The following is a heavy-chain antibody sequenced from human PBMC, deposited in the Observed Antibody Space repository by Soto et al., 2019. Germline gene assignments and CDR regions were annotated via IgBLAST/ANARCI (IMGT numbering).Heavy chain of an antibody. CDR3: ASFLSSIAAILRDY. CDR2: IYYSGST. D-gene: IGHD6-6*01. Sequence: SETLSLTCTVSCGSISSSSYYWGWIRQPPGKGLEWIGSIYYSGSTYYNPSLKSRVTISVDTSKNQFSLKLSSVTAADTAVYYCASFLSSIAAILRDYWGQGTLVTVSS. J-gene: IGHJ4*02. V-gene: IGHV4-39*01. CDR1: CGSISSSSYY.